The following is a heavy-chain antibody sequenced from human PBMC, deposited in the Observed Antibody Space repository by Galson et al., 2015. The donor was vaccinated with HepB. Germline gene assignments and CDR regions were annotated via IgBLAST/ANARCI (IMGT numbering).Heavy chain of an antibody. CDR1: GFTFSSYA. J-gene: IGHJ4*02. Sequence: SLRLSCAASGFTFSSYAMSWVRQAPGKGLEWVSGISGSGGNTYNADPVKGRFTVSRDNSKKTLYLQMNSLRVEDTAVYYCAKGGTGSYTRVDSWGQGTLVTVSS. D-gene: IGHD1-26*01. CDR3: AKGGTGSYTRVDS. V-gene: IGHV3-23*01. CDR2: ISGSGGNT.